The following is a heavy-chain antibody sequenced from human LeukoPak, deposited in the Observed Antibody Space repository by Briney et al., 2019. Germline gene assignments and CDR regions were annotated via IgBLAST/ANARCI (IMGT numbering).Heavy chain of an antibody. V-gene: IGHV3-48*03. CDR3: ARSPGISVTGVDDAFDI. Sequence: PGGSLRLSCAASGFTLSSYVMNWVRPPPGKGLEGVSYISSNGSNIYHADSVKGRITISRDNAKSSLYLQMNSLSAEDTAVYYCARSPGISVTGVDDAFDIWGQGTMVTVSS. CDR1: GFTLSSYV. J-gene: IGHJ3*02. CDR2: ISSNGSNI. D-gene: IGHD6-19*01.